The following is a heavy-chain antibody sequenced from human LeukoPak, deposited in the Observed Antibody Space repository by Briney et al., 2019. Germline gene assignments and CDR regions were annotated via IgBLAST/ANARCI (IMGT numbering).Heavy chain of an antibody. V-gene: IGHV3-11*01. CDR2: ISSSGSTI. D-gene: IGHD1-26*01. J-gene: IGHJ3*02. CDR1: GFTFSDYY. Sequence: PGGSLRLSCAASGFTFSDYYMSWIRQAPGKGLEWVSYISSSGSTIYYADSVKGRFTISRDNAKNSLYLQMNSLRAEDTAVYYCARRLNSGSYIDAFVIWGQGTMVTVSS. CDR3: ARRLNSGSYIDAFVI.